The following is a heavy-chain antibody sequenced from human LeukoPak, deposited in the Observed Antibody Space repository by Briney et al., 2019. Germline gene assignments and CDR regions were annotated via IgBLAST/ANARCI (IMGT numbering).Heavy chain of an antibody. CDR2: ISYDGSNK. V-gene: IGHV3-30-3*01. CDR3: ARDRDSSGWYEGFDY. D-gene: IGHD6-19*01. CDR1: GFTFSSSA. Sequence: PGRSLRLSCAASGFTFSSSAMHWVRQAPDKGLEWVAVISYDGSNKYYADSVKGRFIISRDNSKNTLYLQMNSLRADDTAVYYCARDRDSSGWYEGFDYWGQGTLVTVSS. J-gene: IGHJ4*02.